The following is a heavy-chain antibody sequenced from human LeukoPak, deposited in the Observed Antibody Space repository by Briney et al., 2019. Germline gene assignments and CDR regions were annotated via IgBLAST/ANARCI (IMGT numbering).Heavy chain of an antibody. D-gene: IGHD3-9*01. CDR1: GGTFSSYG. V-gene: IGHV1-18*01. CDR3: ARGDYDILTGYPSNFDY. J-gene: IGHJ4*02. CDR2: ISAYNGNT. Sequence: ASVKVSCKASGGTFSSYGISWVRQAPGQGLEWMGWISAYNGNTNYAQKLQGRVTMTTDTSTSTAYMELRSLRSDDTAVYYCARGDYDILTGYPSNFDYWGQGTLVTVSS.